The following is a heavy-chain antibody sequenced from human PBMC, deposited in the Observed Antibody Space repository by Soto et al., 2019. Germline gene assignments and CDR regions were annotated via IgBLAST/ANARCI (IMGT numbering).Heavy chain of an antibody. CDR2: ISPYNGNT. J-gene: IGHJ4*02. Sequence: GASVKVSFKASGYTFTNYGISWVRQTPGQGLEWMGWISPYNGNTNYAQKFQGRVTMTTDTSTNTAYMELRSLRSEDTAVYYCARGFNSGWYVYIWGQGTLVTVSS. V-gene: IGHV1-18*01. CDR3: ARGFNSGWYVYI. CDR1: GYTFTNYG. D-gene: IGHD6-19*01.